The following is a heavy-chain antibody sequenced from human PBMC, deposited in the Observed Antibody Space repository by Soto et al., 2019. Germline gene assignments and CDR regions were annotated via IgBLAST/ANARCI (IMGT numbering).Heavy chain of an antibody. J-gene: IGHJ4*02. V-gene: IGHV1-2*02. CDR2: INPNSGGT. D-gene: IGHD6-6*01. Sequence: ASVKVSCKASGYTFTGYYMHWVRQAPGQGLEWMGWINPNSGGTSYAQKFQGRVTMTRDTSISTAYMELSRLRSDDTAVYYCARNIAARPGRTSDYWGQGTLVTVSS. CDR3: ARNIAARPGRTSDY. CDR1: GYTFTGYY.